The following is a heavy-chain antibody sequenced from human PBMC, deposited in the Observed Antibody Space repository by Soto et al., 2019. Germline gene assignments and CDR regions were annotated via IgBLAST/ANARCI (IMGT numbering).Heavy chain of an antibody. D-gene: IGHD2-2*01. Sequence: QVHLVQSGAEVKKPGASVKVSCKASGYSFSTYAMNWVRQAPGQGLEWMGWIHGDNGNTKYSQKFQGRVTITRKTPATTFTSYMELSSLRSQDTSVYYCAREPVRHQLPTESYVDVWREGTTVTVSS. CDR3: AREPVRHQLPTESYVDV. CDR1: GYSFSTYA. CDR2: IHGDNGNT. V-gene: IGHV1-3*01. J-gene: IGHJ6*03.